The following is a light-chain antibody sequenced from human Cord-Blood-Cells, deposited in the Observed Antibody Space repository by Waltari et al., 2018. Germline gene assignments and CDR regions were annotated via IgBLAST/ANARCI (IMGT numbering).Light chain of an antibody. Sequence: EIVLPKPPGTLSLSPGERATLSCRASQSVSSSYLAWYQQKPGQAPRLLIYGASSRATGIPDRFSGSGSGTDFTLTISRLEPEDFAVYYCQQYGSSPNTFGGGTKVEIK. V-gene: IGKV3-20*01. CDR1: QSVSSSY. J-gene: IGKJ4*01. CDR3: QQYGSSPNT. CDR2: GAS.